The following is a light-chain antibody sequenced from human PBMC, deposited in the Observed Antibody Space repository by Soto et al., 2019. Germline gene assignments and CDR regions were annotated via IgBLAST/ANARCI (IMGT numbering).Light chain of an antibody. Sequence: DVQMTQSPSSLSASVGDRVTITCRTSQTVTRYLNWYQQKPGKAPQLLIYAASALQGGVPSRFSGSGSGTDFTLTISNLQPDDFASYYCQQSYRGPPTFGPGTKVEIK. J-gene: IGKJ1*01. CDR2: AAS. V-gene: IGKV1-39*01. CDR3: QQSYRGPPT. CDR1: QTVTRY.